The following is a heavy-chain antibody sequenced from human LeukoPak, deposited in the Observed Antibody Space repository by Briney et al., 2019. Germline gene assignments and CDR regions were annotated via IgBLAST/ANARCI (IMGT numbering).Heavy chain of an antibody. CDR1: GFTFSGYW. V-gene: IGHV3-7*01. D-gene: IGHD3-22*01. Sequence: PGGSLRLSCAASGFTFSGYWMTWVRQAPTKGLEWVANIKEDGSEKYYVDSVKGRFTISRDNAKNSLYLQINSLRAEDTAVYYCARDQFSGYYDYWGQGTLVTVSS. J-gene: IGHJ4*02. CDR2: IKEDGSEK. CDR3: ARDQFSGYYDY.